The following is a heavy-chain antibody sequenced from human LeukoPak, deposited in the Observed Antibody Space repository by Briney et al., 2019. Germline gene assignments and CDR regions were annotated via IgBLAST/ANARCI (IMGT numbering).Heavy chain of an antibody. V-gene: IGHV3-49*04. J-gene: IGHJ4*02. CDR2: IRRKAYGGTT. D-gene: IGHD3-10*01. CDR1: GFIFGDYA. CDR3: THHGSGSY. Sequence: PGGSLRLSCTASGFIFGDYAMSWVCQAPGKGLEWVGLIRRKAYGGTTEYAASVKGRFTISRDESKSIAYLQMNSLKTEDTAVYYCTHHGSGSYWGQGTLVTVSS.